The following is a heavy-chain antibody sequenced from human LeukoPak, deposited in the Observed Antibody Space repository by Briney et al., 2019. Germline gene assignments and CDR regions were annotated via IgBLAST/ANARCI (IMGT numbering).Heavy chain of an antibody. Sequence: GGSLRLSCAASGFTVSSNSMSWVRQAPGKGLEWVSFIYSDNTHYSDSVKGRFTISRDSSKNTLYLQMNSLRAEDTAVYYCARRAGAYSHPYDYWGQGTLVTVSS. J-gene: IGHJ4*02. CDR1: GFTVSSNS. CDR2: IYSDNT. D-gene: IGHD4/OR15-4a*01. V-gene: IGHV3-53*01. CDR3: ARRAGAYSHPYDY.